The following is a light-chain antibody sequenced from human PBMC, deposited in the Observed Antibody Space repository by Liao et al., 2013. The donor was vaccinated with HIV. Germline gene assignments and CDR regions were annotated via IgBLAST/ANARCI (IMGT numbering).Light chain of an antibody. CDR3: QAWDSSTDYV. CDR2: QDT. V-gene: IGLV3-1*01. CDR1: RLGDKY. Sequence: SYALTQPPSVSVSPGQTASITCSGDRLGDKYTCWYQQKPGQSPVLVIYQDTKRPSGIPERFSGSNSGNTATLTISGTQATDEADYYCQAWDSSTDYVFGTGTKVTVL. J-gene: IGLJ1*01.